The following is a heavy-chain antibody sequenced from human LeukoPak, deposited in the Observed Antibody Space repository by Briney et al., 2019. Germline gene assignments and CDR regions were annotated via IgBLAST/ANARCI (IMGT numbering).Heavy chain of an antibody. CDR2: INPNSGGT. Sequence: GASVKVSCKASGYTFTGYYMHWVRQAPGQGLEWMGWINPNSGGTNYAQKFQGRVTMTRDTSISTAYMELSRLRSDDTAVYYCVRVPKDIVVVVAAREYYFDYWGQGTLVTVSS. CDR3: VRVPKDIVVVVAAREYYFDY. D-gene: IGHD2-15*01. V-gene: IGHV1-2*02. CDR1: GYTFTGYY. J-gene: IGHJ4*02.